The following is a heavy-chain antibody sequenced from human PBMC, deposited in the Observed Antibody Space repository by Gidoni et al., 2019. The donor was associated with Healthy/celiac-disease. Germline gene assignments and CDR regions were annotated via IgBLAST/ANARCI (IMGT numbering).Heavy chain of an antibody. CDR1: GFTFSRYS. Sequence: EVPLVESGGGLVKPGGSLRLSCAASGFTFSRYSMNWVRQAPGKGLEWVSSISSSSSYIYYADSVKGRFTISRDNAKNSLYLQTNSLRAEDTAVYYCARDVGDYGGNSDAFDIWGQGTMVTVSS. CDR2: ISSSSSYI. D-gene: IGHD4-17*01. CDR3: ARDVGDYGGNSDAFDI. J-gene: IGHJ3*02. V-gene: IGHV3-21*01.